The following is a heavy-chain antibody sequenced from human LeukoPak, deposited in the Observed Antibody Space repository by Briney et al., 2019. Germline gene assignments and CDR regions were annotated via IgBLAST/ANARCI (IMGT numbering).Heavy chain of an antibody. J-gene: IGHJ4*02. CDR1: GVSISNNYYY. Sequence: KPSETLSLTCTVSGVSISNNYYYWAWIRQPPGKGLEMIGYVHYTGSTFYNSSLKSRVTISADTSQNQFSLSLTSVTAADTAVYYCATLGLPGGAGLNLAPHFDFWGQGTLVTVSS. V-gene: IGHV4-39*01. D-gene: IGHD1-26*01. CDR3: ATLGLPGGAGLNLAPHFDF. CDR2: VHYTGST.